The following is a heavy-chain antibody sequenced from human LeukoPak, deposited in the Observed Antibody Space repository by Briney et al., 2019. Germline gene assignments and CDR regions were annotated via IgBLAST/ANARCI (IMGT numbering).Heavy chain of an antibody. CDR2: INTSGNT. V-gene: IGHV4-4*07. J-gene: IGHJ5*02. CDR3: ARIYCDGGGCYWFDP. D-gene: IGHD2-15*01. Sequence: KPSETLSLTCTVPGVSISSYYWSWIRQAAGKGLEWIGRINTSGNTNYIPSLKSRVSLSVDTSKNQFSLKLSSVTAADTAVYYCARIYCDGGGCYWFDPWGQGTLVTVSS. CDR1: GVSISSYY.